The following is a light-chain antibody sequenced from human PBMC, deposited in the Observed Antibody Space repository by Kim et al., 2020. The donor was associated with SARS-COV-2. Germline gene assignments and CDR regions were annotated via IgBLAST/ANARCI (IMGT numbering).Light chain of an antibody. J-gene: IGKJ4*01. CDR3: QQYGSSPLT. V-gene: IGKV3-20*01. Sequence: EIVLTQSPGTLSLSPGERATLSCRASQSVSSSYLAWYQQKPGQAPRLLIYGASSGATGIPDRFSGSGSGTDFTLTISRLEPEDFAVYYCQQYGSSPLTFGGGTKVYIK. CDR2: GAS. CDR1: QSVSSSY.